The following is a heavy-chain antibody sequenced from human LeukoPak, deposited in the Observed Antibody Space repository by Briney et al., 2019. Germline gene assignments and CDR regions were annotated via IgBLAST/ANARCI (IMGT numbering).Heavy chain of an antibody. Sequence: ASVKVSCKASGYTFTSYDINWVRQAPGQGLEWMGIINPSGGSTSYAQKSQGRVTMTRDISTSTVYMELSSLRSEDTAVYYCARGRITGTYSRGGFDPWGQGTLVTVSS. CDR1: GYTFTSYD. J-gene: IGHJ5*02. CDR2: INPSGGST. V-gene: IGHV1-46*01. CDR3: ARGRITGTYSRGGFDP. D-gene: IGHD1-20*01.